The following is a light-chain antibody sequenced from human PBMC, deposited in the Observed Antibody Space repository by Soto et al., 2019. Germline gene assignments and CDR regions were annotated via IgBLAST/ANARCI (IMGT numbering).Light chain of an antibody. V-gene: IGKV1-39*01. CDR3: QQTDSTPQT. CDR1: QSIRNY. CDR2: AAS. Sequence: DIQMTQSPSSLSASVGDRVTISCRASQSIRNYVSWYQQKPGTAPKLLIRAASTLQSGVPSXXSGRGSGTDFTLTISSLQIEDFATYFCQQTDSTPQTFGQGTNVEI. J-gene: IGKJ1*01.